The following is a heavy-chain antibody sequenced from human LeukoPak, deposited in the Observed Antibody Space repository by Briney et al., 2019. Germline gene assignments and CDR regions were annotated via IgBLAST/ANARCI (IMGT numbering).Heavy chain of an antibody. J-gene: IGHJ4*02. CDR3: AREIKDCGGDCYLFDY. V-gene: IGHV4-34*01. D-gene: IGHD2-21*02. CDR1: GWSFSNYY. CDR2: INHSGST. Sequence: PSETLSLTCAVYGWSFSNYYWSWIRQPPGKGLELIGEINHSGSTNYNPSLKSRVTISVDTSKNQFSLKLTSVTAADTAVYYCAREIKDCGGDCYLFDYWGQGTLVTVSS.